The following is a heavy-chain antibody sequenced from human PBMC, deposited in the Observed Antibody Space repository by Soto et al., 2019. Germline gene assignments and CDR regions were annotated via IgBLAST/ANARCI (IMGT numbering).Heavy chain of an antibody. Sequence: GESLKISCQASGYSFTTYWISWVRQMPGKGLECMGRIDPTDSYTDYGPSFEGHVTMSVDRSINTAYLEWSSLKASDSAMYYCARHSPLGTHYYDSSGYYQDYYYYGMDVWGQGTTVTVSS. J-gene: IGHJ6*02. D-gene: IGHD3-22*01. CDR3: ARHSPLGTHYYDSSGYYQDYYYYGMDV. CDR1: GYSFTTYW. CDR2: IDPTDSYT. V-gene: IGHV5-10-1*01.